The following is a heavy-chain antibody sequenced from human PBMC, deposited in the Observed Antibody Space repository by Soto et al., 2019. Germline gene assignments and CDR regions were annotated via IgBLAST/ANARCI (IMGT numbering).Heavy chain of an antibody. CDR1: GFTFSSYG. CDR3: AKDEPRREVAATPWFDP. CDR2: ISYDGSNK. J-gene: IGHJ5*02. Sequence: GGSLRLSCAASGFTFSSYGMHWVRQAPGKGLEWVAVISYDGSNKYYADSVKGRFTISRDNSKNTLYLQMNSLRAEDTAVYYCAKDEPRREVAATPWFDPWGQGTLVTVSS. D-gene: IGHD2-15*01. V-gene: IGHV3-30*18.